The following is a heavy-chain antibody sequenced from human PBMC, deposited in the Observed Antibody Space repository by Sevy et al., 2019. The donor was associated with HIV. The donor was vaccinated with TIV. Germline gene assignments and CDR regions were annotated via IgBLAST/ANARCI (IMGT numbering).Heavy chain of an antibody. CDR3: ARHSNIWYYFDS. CDR1: AFTFSNYT. V-gene: IGHV3-21*01. D-gene: IGHD6-13*01. Sequence: GGSLRLSCAASAFTFSNYTMSWVRQAPGKGLEWVSSLSSRSSSIYYADSVKGRFTISRDNARNSLFLQMSSLRPEATAVYYCARHSNIWYYFDSWGQGTLVTVSS. J-gene: IGHJ4*02. CDR2: LSSRSSSI.